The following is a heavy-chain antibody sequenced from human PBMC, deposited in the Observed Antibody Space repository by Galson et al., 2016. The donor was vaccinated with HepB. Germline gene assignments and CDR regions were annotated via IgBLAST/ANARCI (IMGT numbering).Heavy chain of an antibody. J-gene: IGHJ4*02. Sequence: TLSLTCTVSGASISSYYWTWVRQAPGKGLEWIGQIYSPGRTNYNPSLASRVTMSVDTSKSKFSLQMTSVTAADTAVYYCAGRLDYWGQGILVSVSS. CDR3: AGRLDY. V-gene: IGHV4-59*03. CDR2: IYSPGRT. CDR1: GASISSYY.